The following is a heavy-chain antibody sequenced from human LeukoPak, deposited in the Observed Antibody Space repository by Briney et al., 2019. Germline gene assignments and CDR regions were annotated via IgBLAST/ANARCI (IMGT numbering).Heavy chain of an antibody. CDR3: ARRRDGHVDY. V-gene: IGHV5-51*01. D-gene: IGHD5-24*01. J-gene: IGHJ4*02. CDR2: IYPGDSDT. CDR1: GYSFTSYW. Sequence: GESLKISCKRSGYSFTSYWIGWVRQMPGKGLEGMGIIYPGDSDTSYNPSFQGQVTISADKSIRTAYLEWSSLKASDPAMYYCARRRDGHVDYWGQGTLVTVSS.